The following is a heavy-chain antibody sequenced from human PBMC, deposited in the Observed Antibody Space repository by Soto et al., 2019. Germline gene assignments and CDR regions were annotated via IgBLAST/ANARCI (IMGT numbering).Heavy chain of an antibody. Sequence: QVQLVQSGAEVKKPGSSVKVSCKASGGTFSSYAISWVRQAPGQGLEWMGGIIPIFGTANYAQKFQGRVTITADYSRSTADMELSSLRSEYKAVSYCATDTNCSSTSCETPRGRDVWGQGTTVTVSS. CDR3: ATDTNCSSTSCETPRGRDV. J-gene: IGHJ6*02. CDR2: IIPIFGTA. D-gene: IGHD2-2*01. V-gene: IGHV1-69*01. CDR1: GGTFSSYA.